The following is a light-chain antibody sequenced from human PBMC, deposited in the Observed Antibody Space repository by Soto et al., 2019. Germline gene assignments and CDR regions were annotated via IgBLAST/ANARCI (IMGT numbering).Light chain of an antibody. CDR1: SSDIGSYTL. CDR3: CSYAAVATYV. Sequence: QSVLTQPASVSGSPGQSITISCTGTSSDIGSYTLVSWYQQHPGKAPKVMIYEVDKWPSGVSTRFSGSRSGNTASLTISGLQAEVFADYFCCSYAAVATYVFGPGTKV. J-gene: IGLJ1*01. CDR2: EVD. V-gene: IGLV2-23*02.